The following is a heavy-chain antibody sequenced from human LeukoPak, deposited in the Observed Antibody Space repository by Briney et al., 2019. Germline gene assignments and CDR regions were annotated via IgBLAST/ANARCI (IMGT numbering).Heavy chain of an antibody. Sequence: GGSLRLSCAASGFTLSNNWMHWVRQDPGKGLVWVSRINSDGSSIRYADSVKGRFTISRDNAKNTLYLQMNSLRAEDTAVYYCARELVVRAGDYFDLWGQGTLVTVSS. J-gene: IGHJ4*02. CDR2: INSDGSSI. V-gene: IGHV3-74*01. D-gene: IGHD2-2*01. CDR1: GFTLSNNW. CDR3: ARELVVRAGDYFDL.